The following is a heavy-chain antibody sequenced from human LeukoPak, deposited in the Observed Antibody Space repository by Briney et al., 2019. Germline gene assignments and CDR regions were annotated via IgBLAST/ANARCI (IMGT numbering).Heavy chain of an antibody. Sequence: SSETLSLTCTVSGGSISSGSYYWSWIRQPAGKGLEWIGRIYTSGSTNYNPSLKSRVTISVDTSKNQFSLKLSSVTAADTAVYYCASSGDPDWFDPWGQGTLVTVSS. D-gene: IGHD3-10*01. V-gene: IGHV4-61*02. CDR3: ASSGDPDWFDP. J-gene: IGHJ5*02. CDR1: GGSISSGSYY. CDR2: IYTSGST.